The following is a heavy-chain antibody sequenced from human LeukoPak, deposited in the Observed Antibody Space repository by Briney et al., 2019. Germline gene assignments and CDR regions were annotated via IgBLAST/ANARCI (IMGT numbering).Heavy chain of an antibody. J-gene: IGHJ4*02. CDR3: ARDGRRGPQDYFDY. CDR1: GGSISSYY. Sequence: SETLCLTCTVSGGSISSYYWSWIRQPPGKGLEWIGYIYYSGSTNYNPSLKSRVTISVDTSKNQFSLKLSSVTAADTAVYYCARDGRRGPQDYFDYWGQGTLVTVSS. CDR2: IYYSGST. V-gene: IGHV4-59*01. D-gene: IGHD3-10*01.